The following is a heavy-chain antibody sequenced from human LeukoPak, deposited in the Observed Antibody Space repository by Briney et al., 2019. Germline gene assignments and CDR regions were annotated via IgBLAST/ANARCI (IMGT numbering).Heavy chain of an antibody. CDR1: GYTFTSYD. CDR2: MNPNSGNT. J-gene: IGHJ6*02. CDR3: ARENRGYSGYDYGNYYYYGMDV. D-gene: IGHD5-12*01. Sequence: GASVKVSCKASGYTFTSYDINWVRQATGQGPEWMGWMNPNSGNTGYAQKFQGRVTITRNTSISTAYMELNSLRSEDTAVYYCARENRGYSGYDYGNYYYYGMDVWGQGTTVTVSS. V-gene: IGHV1-8*01.